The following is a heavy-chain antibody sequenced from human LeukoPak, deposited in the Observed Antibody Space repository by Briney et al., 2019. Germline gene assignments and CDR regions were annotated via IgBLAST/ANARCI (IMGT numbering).Heavy chain of an antibody. V-gene: IGHV4-59*08. CDR1: GGSISSYY. CDR3: ARRPNDYFDY. CDR2: IYYSGST. D-gene: IGHD4/OR15-4a*01. J-gene: IGHJ4*02. Sequence: PSETLSLTCTVSGGSISSYYWSWIRQPPGKGLEWIGYIYYSGSTNYNPSLKSRVTISVDTSKNQFSLKLSSVTAADTAVYYCARRPNDYFDYWGQGTLVTVSS.